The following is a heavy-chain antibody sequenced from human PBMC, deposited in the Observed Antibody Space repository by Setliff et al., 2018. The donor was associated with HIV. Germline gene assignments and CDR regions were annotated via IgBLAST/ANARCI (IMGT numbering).Heavy chain of an antibody. CDR1: GGSFRSYY. CDR2: INQERTT. J-gene: IGHJ5*02. Sequence: LSLTCAVNGGSFRSYYWAWIRQSPGKGLEGIAEINQERTTFYNPSLNRRVTMSVDTSRNEVSLRLKSVTAADTATYFCARVRFSFNDVRSFDLWGQGSLVTVSS. V-gene: IGHV4-34*01. D-gene: IGHD2-15*01. CDR3: ARVRFSFNDVRSFDL.